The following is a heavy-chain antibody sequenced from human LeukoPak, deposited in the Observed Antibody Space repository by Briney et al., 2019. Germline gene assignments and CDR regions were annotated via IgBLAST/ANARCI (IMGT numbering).Heavy chain of an antibody. CDR1: GGSFSGYY. CDR2: INHSGST. V-gene: IGHV4-34*01. Sequence: SETLSLTCAVYGGSFSGYYWSWIRQPPGKGLEWIGEINHSGSTNYNPSLKSRVTISVDTSKNQFSLKLSSVTAADTAVYYCARLNWRTYYYYMDVWGKGTTDTISS. J-gene: IGHJ6*03. CDR3: ARLNWRTYYYYMDV.